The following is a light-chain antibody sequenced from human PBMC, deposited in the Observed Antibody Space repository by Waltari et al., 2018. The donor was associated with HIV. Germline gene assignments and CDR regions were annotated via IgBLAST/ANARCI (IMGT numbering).Light chain of an antibody. Sequence: DIQLTQSPSSLSASVGDRVTIACRASQTIGTSLNWYQQKPGKAPKLLISAASSLQSGVPSRFSGSAAGTDFTLTISSLQPEDYATYYCQQSYSSPLSFGPGTKLDVK. CDR3: QQSYSSPLS. V-gene: IGKV1-39*01. CDR2: AAS. CDR1: QTIGTS. J-gene: IGKJ3*01.